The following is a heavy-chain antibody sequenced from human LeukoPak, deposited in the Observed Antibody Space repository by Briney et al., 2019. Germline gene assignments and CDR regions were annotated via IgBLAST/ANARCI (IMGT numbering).Heavy chain of an antibody. V-gene: IGHV3-74*01. J-gene: IGHJ4*02. Sequence: GGSLRLSCAVAAFTFSSYWMHWDRQAEGKVLVWVSHINSDGSSTKYADSVKGRFTISRDNAKNTLSLQMNSLRAEDTAVYYCARAGNSSSRRYFDYWGQGTLVTVSS. CDR2: INSDGSST. D-gene: IGHD6-6*01. CDR3: ARAGNSSSRRYFDY. CDR1: AFTFSSYW.